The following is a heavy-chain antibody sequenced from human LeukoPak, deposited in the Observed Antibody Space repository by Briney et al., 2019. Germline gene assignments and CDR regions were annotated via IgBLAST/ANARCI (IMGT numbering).Heavy chain of an antibody. CDR1: GDSIGSYY. CDR2: IYYSGST. J-gene: IGHJ4*02. V-gene: IGHV4-59*01. D-gene: IGHD3-9*01. CDR3: ARDLTSFDY. Sequence: SETLSLTCTVSGDSIGSYYWTWIRQPPGKGLEWIGYIYYSGSTNYNPSLKSRVTISVDTSKNQLSLKLTSVTAADTAVYYCARDLTSFDYWGQGTLVTVSS.